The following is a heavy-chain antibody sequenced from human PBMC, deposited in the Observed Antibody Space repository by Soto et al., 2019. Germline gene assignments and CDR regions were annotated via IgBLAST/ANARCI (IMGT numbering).Heavy chain of an antibody. D-gene: IGHD2-15*01. J-gene: IGHJ4*02. CDR3: ARDLRTKRYCSGGSCYGLDY. Sequence: SETLSLTCAVYGGSFSGYYWSWIRQPPGKGLEWIGEINHSGSTNYNPSLKSRVTISVDTSKNQFSLKLSSVTAADTAVYYCARDLRTKRYCSGGSCYGLDYWGQGTLVTVSS. CDR1: GGSFSGYY. V-gene: IGHV4-34*01. CDR2: INHSGST.